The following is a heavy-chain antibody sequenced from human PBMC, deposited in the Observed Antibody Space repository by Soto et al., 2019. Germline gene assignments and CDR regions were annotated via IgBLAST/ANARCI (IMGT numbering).Heavy chain of an antibody. J-gene: IGHJ4*02. CDR3: ARVNSSRWYVETFSHWLVHYFAY. D-gene: IGHD6-13*01. Sequence: SETLSLTCAFSSGSISSSNWCSWVRQPPGKGLEWTGEIYHSGSTNYKPSLKSRVTISVDKSKNQLYLKLSCVTAADTAGDYCARVNSSRWYVETFSHWLVHYFAYWGQGTLVTVS. CDR2: IYHSGST. V-gene: IGHV4-4*02. CDR1: SGSISSSNW.